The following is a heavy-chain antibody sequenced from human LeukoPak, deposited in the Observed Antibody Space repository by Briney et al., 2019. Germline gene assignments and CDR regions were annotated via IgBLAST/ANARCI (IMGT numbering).Heavy chain of an antibody. D-gene: IGHD2-15*01. J-gene: IGHJ3*02. CDR1: GFIYSSNY. CDR2: LYSAGSA. CDR3: ASDLGGTGVLDI. V-gene: IGHV3-53*01. Sequence: LAGGSLRLSWAASGFIYSSNYMTWVRQAPGKGLEWVSILYSAGSAYYADSVRGRFTISRGNSKNTLYLQMNSLRVEDTAVYYCASDLGGTGVLDIWGRGTMVTVSS.